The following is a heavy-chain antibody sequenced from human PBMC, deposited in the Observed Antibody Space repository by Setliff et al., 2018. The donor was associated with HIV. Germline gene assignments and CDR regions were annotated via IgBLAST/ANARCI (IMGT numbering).Heavy chain of an antibody. CDR3: ARDPPGYGDSKDY. CDR2: ISGRDGRT. Sequence: GGSLRLSCAAFGFTFSSYGMSWVRQAPGKGLEWVSTISGRDGRTHYADSVKGRFTISRDSSKNTLYLQMNSLRAEDTAVYYCARDPPGYGDSKDYWGQGKLVTVSS. V-gene: IGHV3-23*01. J-gene: IGHJ4*02. CDR1: GFTFSSYG. D-gene: IGHD4-17*01.